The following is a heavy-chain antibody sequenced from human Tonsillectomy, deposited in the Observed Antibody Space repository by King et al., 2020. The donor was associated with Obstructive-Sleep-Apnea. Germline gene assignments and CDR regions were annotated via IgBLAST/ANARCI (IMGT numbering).Heavy chain of an antibody. CDR3: TRGGPAGDYYDH. Sequence: VQLVESGGDLVKPEGSLRLSCAASGFTFRNAWMSWVRQAPGKGLEWVGRIKSKSAGGAIEYAAPVKGRFSISRDDSNNMLHLQVNSLKTEDTGVYYCTRGGPAGDYYDHWGQGTPVTVSS. V-gene: IGHV3-15*01. CDR1: GFTFRNAW. D-gene: IGHD4-17*01. J-gene: IGHJ4*02. CDR2: IKSKSAGGAI.